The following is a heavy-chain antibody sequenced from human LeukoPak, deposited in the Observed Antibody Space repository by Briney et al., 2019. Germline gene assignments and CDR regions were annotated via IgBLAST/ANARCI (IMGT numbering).Heavy chain of an antibody. CDR2: IHYSGST. J-gene: IGHJ4*02. CDR1: GGPISSSSYY. Sequence: PSETLSLTCTVSGGPISSSSYYWGWIRQPPGKGLEWIGSIHYSGSTYYNPSLKSRVTISVDTSKSHLSLKLTSVTAADTAVYYCARDLLYYSGSGSPLEYWGQGTLVTVSS. D-gene: IGHD3-10*01. CDR3: ARDLLYYSGSGSPLEY. V-gene: IGHV4-39*07.